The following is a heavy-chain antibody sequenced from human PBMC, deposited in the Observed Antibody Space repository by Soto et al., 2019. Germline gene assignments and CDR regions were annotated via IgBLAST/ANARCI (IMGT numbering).Heavy chain of an antibody. CDR3: AAWYYYDSSGYYYFDY. J-gene: IGHJ4*02. CDR2: IVVGSGNT. V-gene: IGHV1-58*01. Sequence: GASVKVSCKASGFTNTSSAVQWVRQSRGQRLEWIGWIVVGSGNTNYAQKFQERVTITRDMSTSTAYMELSSLRSEDTAVYYCAAWYYYDSSGYYYFDYWDQGTLVTVSS. CDR1: GFTNTSSA. D-gene: IGHD3-22*01.